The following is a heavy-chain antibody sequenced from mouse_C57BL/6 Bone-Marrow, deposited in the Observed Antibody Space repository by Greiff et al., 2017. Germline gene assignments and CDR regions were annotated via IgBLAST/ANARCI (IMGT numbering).Heavy chain of an antibody. Sequence: VLLVESGAELAKPGASVKLSCKASGYTFTSYWMHWVKQRPGQGLEWIGYINPSSGYTKYNEKFKGKATLTADTSSSTAYMQLSSLTSEDSAVYYCAAYGYYEGGFDLLDYWGQGTTLTVSS. V-gene: IGHV1-7*01. CDR1: GYTFTSYW. J-gene: IGHJ2*01. CDR2: INPSSGYT. CDR3: AAYGYYEGGFDLLDY. D-gene: IGHD2-3*01.